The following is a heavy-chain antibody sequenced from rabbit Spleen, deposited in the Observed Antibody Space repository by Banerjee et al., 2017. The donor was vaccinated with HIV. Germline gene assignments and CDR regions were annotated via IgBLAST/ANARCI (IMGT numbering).Heavy chain of an antibody. V-gene: IGHV1S45*01. Sequence: QEQLVESGGGLVQPEGSLTLTCTASGFSFSDRDVMCWVRQAPGKGLEWIGCINTYTSKGVYATWAKGRFTISRTSSTTVTLQMTSLTAADRATYFCARDLTSVIGWNFKLWGQGTLVTVS. J-gene: IGHJ4*01. D-gene: IGHD1-1*01. CDR1: GFSFSDRDV. CDR3: ARDLTSVIGWNFKL. CDR2: INTYTSKG.